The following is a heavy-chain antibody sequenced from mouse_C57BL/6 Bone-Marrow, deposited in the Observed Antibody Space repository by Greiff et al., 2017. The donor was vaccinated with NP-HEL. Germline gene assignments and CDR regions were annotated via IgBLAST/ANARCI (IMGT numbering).Heavy chain of an antibody. CDR3: ARGDGYYEEVYAMEY. J-gene: IGHJ4*01. CDR1: GYTFTDYY. Sequence: EVQLQQSGPELVKPGASVKISCKASGYTFTDYYMNWVKQSHGKSLEWIGDINPNNGGTSYNQKFKGKATLTVDKSSSTAYMELRSLTSEDSAVYYCARGDGYYEEVYAMEYWGQGTSVTVSS. CDR2: INPNNGGT. D-gene: IGHD2-3*01. V-gene: IGHV1-26*01.